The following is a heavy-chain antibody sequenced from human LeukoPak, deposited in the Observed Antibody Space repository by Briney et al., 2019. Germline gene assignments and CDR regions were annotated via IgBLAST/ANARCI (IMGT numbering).Heavy chain of an antibody. Sequence: PSETLSLTCAVYGGSFSGYYWSWIRQPPGKGLEWIGEINHSGSTNYNPSPKSRVTISVDTSKNQFSLKLSSVTAADTAVYYCARGHSDSSGYYPSYYYYYYYMDVWGKGTTVTVSS. J-gene: IGHJ6*03. CDR3: ARGHSDSSGYYPSYYYYYYYMDV. CDR2: INHSGST. D-gene: IGHD3-22*01. CDR1: GGSFSGYY. V-gene: IGHV4-34*01.